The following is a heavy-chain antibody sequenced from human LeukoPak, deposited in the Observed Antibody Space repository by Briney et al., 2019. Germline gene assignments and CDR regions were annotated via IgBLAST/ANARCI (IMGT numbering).Heavy chain of an antibody. V-gene: IGHV3-7*01. J-gene: IGHJ4*02. Sequence: GGSLRLSCAVSGFTFNNYWMTWVRQTPGKGLEWVANIKHDGSEKYYVDSVKGRFTISRDNTKNSLYLQMDSLRVEDTAVYFCAREARYCSKTDCCTGEGDYWGQGTLVTVSS. CDR2: IKHDGSEK. CDR1: GFTFNNYW. CDR3: AREARYCSKTDCCTGEGDY. D-gene: IGHD2-2*02.